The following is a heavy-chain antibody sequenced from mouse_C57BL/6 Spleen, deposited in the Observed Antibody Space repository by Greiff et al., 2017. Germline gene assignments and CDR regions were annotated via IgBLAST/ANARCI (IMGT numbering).Heavy chain of an antibody. CDR3: AREKALFSTVVAGAYYFDD. CDR1: GYTFTDYN. D-gene: IGHD1-1*01. CDR2: INPNNGGT. Sequence: VQLQQSGPELVKPGASVKMSCKASGYTFTDYNMHWVKQSHGKSLAWIGYINPNNGGTSYNQKFKGKATLTVNKSSSTAYMELRSLTSEDSAVYYCAREKALFSTVVAGAYYFDDWGQGTTLTGSS. V-gene: IGHV1-22*01. J-gene: IGHJ2*01.